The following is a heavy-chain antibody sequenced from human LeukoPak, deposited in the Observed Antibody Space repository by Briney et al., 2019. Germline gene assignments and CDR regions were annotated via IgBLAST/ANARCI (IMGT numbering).Heavy chain of an antibody. CDR2: IYSGGST. V-gene: IGHV3-66*01. J-gene: IGHJ4*02. CDR1: GFTVSNNY. Sequence: PGGSLRLSYAASGFTVSNNYMNWVRQAPGKGLEWVSVIYSGGSTYYADSVKGRFIISRDNSKNTLYVQMNSLRAEDTAVYYCARGREGEEFDYWGQGTLVTVSS. D-gene: IGHD3-16*01. CDR3: ARGREGEEFDY.